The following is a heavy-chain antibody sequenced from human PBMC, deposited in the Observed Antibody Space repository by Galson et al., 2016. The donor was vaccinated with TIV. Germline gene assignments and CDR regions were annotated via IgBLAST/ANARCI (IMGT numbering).Heavy chain of an antibody. D-gene: IGHD3-3*01. CDR2: TYYRSKWYN. CDR1: GDSVSSNSAA. J-gene: IGHJ4*02. CDR3: SRATPSVFGVVMTLDS. Sequence: CAISGDSVSSNSAAWNWIRQSPSRGLEWLGRTYYRSKWYNDYALSVKSRITINPDTSKNQVSLHLHSVTPEYTAVYYCSRATPSVFGVVMTLDSWGQGTLVIVSS. V-gene: IGHV6-1*01.